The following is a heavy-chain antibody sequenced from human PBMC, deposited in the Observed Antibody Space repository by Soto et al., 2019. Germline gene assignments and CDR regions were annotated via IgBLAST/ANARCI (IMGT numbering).Heavy chain of an antibody. CDR3: AGSPLYYDFWSGYGFYHYYGMDV. CDR2: ISSSSSTI. CDR1: GFTFSSYS. J-gene: IGHJ6*02. Sequence: LRLSCAASGFTFSSYSMNWVRQAPGKGLEWVSYISSSSSTIYYADSVKGRFTISRDNAKNSLYLQMNSLRDEDTAVYYCAGSPLYYDFWSGYGFYHYYGMDVWGQGTTVTVSS. D-gene: IGHD3-3*01. V-gene: IGHV3-48*02.